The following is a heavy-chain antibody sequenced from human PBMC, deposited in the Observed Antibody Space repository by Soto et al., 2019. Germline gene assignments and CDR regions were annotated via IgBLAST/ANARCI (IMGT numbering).Heavy chain of an antibody. Sequence: SETLSLTCAVYGGSFSGYYWSWIRQPPGKGLEWIGEINHSGSTNYNPSLKSRVTISVDTSKNQFSLKLSSVTAADTAVYYCARLVYDFWSGYYQEDPDYWGQGTLVT. CDR3: ARLVYDFWSGYYQEDPDY. CDR1: GGSFSGYY. CDR2: INHSGST. J-gene: IGHJ4*02. V-gene: IGHV4-34*01. D-gene: IGHD3-3*01.